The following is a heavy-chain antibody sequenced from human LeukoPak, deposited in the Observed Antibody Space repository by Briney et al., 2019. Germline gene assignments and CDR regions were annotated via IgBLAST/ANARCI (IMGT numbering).Heavy chain of an antibody. CDR3: ARARGGSNSDY. J-gene: IGHJ4*02. CDR2: VSGSGGGT. Sequence: GGSLRLSCAASGFTFSSYAMHWVRQAPGKGLEWVSSVSGSGGGTYYADSVKGRFTISRDNAKNSLYLQMNSLRAEDTALYYCARARGGSNSDYWGQGTLVTVSS. D-gene: IGHD1-26*01. CDR1: GFTFSSYA. V-gene: IGHV3-23*01.